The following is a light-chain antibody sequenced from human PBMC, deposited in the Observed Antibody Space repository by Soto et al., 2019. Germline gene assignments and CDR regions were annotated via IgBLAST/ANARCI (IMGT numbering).Light chain of an antibody. V-gene: IGLV2-14*01. Sequence: QSALTQSACVSGSPGQSITISCTGTSSAVGGHNYVSWYEQLTDTVTELIISKVSDRPSGTSNRFSGSKSGNTASLTISGLQAEDEADYFCSSYTTTSTLGFGGGTKVTV. CDR2: KVS. J-gene: IGLJ2*01. CDR1: SSAVGGHNY. CDR3: SSYTTTSTLG.